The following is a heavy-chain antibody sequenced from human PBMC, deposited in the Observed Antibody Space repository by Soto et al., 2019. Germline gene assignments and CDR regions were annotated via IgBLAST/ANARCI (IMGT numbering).Heavy chain of an antibody. CDR2: ISGSGGST. Sequence: GGSLRLSCAASGFTFSSYAMSWVRQAPGKGLEWVSAISGSGGSTYYADSVKGRFTISRDNSKNTLYLQMNSLRAEDTAVYYCAKGIPDWYYDILTGYYAFDIWGQGTMVTVSS. CDR3: AKGIPDWYYDILTGYYAFDI. CDR1: GFTFSSYA. J-gene: IGHJ3*02. V-gene: IGHV3-23*01. D-gene: IGHD3-9*01.